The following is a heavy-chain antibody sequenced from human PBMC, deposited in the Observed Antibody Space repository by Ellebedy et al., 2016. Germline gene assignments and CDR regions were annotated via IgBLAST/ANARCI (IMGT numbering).Heavy chain of an antibody. CDR2: ISYDGSNK. V-gene: IGHV3-30-3*01. CDR3: ARELGGSDY. J-gene: IGHJ4*02. CDR1: GFTFSSYA. D-gene: IGHD1-26*01. Sequence: GESLKISXAASGFTFSSYAMHWVRQAPGKGLEWVAVISYDGSNKYYADSVKGRFTISRDNSKNTLYLQMNSLRAEDTAVYYCARELGGSDYWGQGTLVTVSS.